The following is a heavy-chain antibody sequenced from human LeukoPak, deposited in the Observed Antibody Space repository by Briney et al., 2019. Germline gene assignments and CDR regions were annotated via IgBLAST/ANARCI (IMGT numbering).Heavy chain of an antibody. J-gene: IGHJ4*02. CDR1: GYTFTSYG. Sequence: ASVKVSCKASGYTFTSYGISWVRQAPGQGLEWMGWISAYNGNANYAQKLQGRVTMTTDTSTSTAYMELRSLRSDDTAVYYCARARSLWFGELARYPYSGSYTPGDYWGQGTLVTVSS. CDR2: ISAYNGNA. V-gene: IGHV1-18*01. D-gene: IGHD3-10*01. CDR3: ARARSLWFGELARYPYSGSYTPGDY.